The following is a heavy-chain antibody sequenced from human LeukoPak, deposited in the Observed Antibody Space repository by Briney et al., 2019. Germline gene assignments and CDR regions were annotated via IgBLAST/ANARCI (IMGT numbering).Heavy chain of an antibody. Sequence: GGSLRLSCAASGFIFSSYGINWVRQAPGKGLEWVAVIWFDGNNKYYADSVEGRFTISRDNSKNTLYLQMNSQRAEDTAVYYCARDRRTYGSGSYLTGFDYWGQGILVTVSS. V-gene: IGHV3-33*01. CDR3: ARDRRTYGSGSYLTGFDY. D-gene: IGHD3-10*01. J-gene: IGHJ4*02. CDR1: GFIFSSYG. CDR2: IWFDGNNK.